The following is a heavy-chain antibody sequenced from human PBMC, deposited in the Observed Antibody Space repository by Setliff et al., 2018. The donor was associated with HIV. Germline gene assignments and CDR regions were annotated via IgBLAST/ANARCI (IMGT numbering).Heavy chain of an antibody. V-gene: IGHV4-61*02. CDR1: GGSISFGCYY. D-gene: IGHD2-21*01. CDR2: MHTSGST. J-gene: IGHJ3*02. Sequence: SETLSLTCTVSGGSISFGCYYWSWIRQPAGKGLEWIGRMHTSGSTSYSPSLKSRVTISIDTSKNQFSLELTSLIAADTAVYYCASSIVVDAFDIWGQGTMVTVSS. CDR3: ASSIVVDAFDI.